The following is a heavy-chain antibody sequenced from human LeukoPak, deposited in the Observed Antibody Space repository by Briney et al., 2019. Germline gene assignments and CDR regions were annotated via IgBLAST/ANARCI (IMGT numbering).Heavy chain of an antibody. D-gene: IGHD3-10*01. J-gene: IGHJ4*02. CDR2: IYSGGST. CDR3: ARENYGYLDY. CDR1: GFSVSSNY. V-gene: IGHV3-53*01. Sequence: PGGSLRLSCAASGFSVSSNYMSWVRQAPGKGLEWVSVIYSGGSTYYADSVKGRFTISRDNSKNTLYLQMNSLRAEDTAVYYCARENYGYLDYWGQGTLVTVSS.